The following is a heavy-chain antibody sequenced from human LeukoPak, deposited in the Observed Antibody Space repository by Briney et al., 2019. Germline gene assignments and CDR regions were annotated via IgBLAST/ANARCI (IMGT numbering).Heavy chain of an antibody. D-gene: IGHD5-24*01. CDR2: IFSNDKN. V-gene: IGHV2-26*01. CDR1: GFSLSNARMG. CDR3: ARIFRGGYSYELRYSFDY. Sequence: SGPTLVNPTETLTLTCTVSGFSLSNARMGVSWIRQPPGKALEWLAHIFSNDKNSYITSFKSRLTISKDTSKSQVVLTMTNMDPVDTATYYCARIFRGGYSYELRYSFDYWGQGTLVTVSS. J-gene: IGHJ4*02.